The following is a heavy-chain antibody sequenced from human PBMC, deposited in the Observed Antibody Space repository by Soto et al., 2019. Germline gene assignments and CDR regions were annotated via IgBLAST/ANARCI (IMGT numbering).Heavy chain of an antibody. CDR3: ATGLVVPAVTNWFDP. V-gene: IGHV1-24*01. CDR1: GYTLTELS. CDR2: FDPEDGET. Sequence: ASVKVSCKVSGYTLTELSMHWVRQAPGKGLEWMGGFDPEDGETIYAQKYQGRVTMTEDTSTDTAYMELSSLRSEDTAVYYCATGLVVPAVTNWFDPWGQGTLVTVSS. J-gene: IGHJ5*02. D-gene: IGHD2-2*01.